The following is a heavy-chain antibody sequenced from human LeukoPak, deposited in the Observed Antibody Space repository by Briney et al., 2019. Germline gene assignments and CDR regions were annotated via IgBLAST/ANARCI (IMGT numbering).Heavy chain of an antibody. CDR3: ANAYLGQLAYYFDY. CDR1: GFTFTTHW. CDR2: IKPDGSDT. V-gene: IGHV3-74*01. Sequence: GGSLRLSCGASGFTFTTHWIHWVRQAPGKGLVWVSRIKPDGSDTNYADSVKGRFTISRDNSKNTLYLQMNSLRAEDKAVYYCANAYLGQLAYYFDYWGQGTLVTVSS. D-gene: IGHD3-16*01. J-gene: IGHJ4*02.